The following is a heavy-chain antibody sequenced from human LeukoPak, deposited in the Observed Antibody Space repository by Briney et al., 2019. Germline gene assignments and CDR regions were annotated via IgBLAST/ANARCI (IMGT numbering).Heavy chain of an antibody. J-gene: IGHJ5*02. CDR2: ISSSSSYI. V-gene: IGHV3-21*01. CDR3: ATVATGGYNWFDP. Sequence: GGSLRLSCAASGFTFSSYSMNWVRQAPGKGLEWVSSISSSSSYIYYADSVKGRFTISRDNAKNSPYLQMNSLRAEDTAVYYCATVATGGYNWFDPWGQGTLVTVSS. CDR1: GFTFSSYS. D-gene: IGHD5-12*01.